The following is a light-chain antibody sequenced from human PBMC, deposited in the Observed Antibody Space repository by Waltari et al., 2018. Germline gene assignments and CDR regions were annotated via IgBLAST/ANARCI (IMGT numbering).Light chain of an antibody. CDR1: QSISNW. CDR3: QQYNSYSLLT. Sequence: DIQMTQSPSTLSASVGDRIIITCRASQSISNWFAWYQQKTGKAPKLLIYKAFTLETGVPSRFSGSGSGTVFTLTISSLQPDDFATYYCQQYNSYSLLTFGGGTKVEIE. V-gene: IGKV1-5*03. J-gene: IGKJ4*01. CDR2: KAF.